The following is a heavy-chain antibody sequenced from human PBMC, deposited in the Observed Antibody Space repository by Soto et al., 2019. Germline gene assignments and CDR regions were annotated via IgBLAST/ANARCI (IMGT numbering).Heavy chain of an antibody. CDR1: GFTFSSFG. J-gene: IGHJ4*02. CDR2: TWYDGSND. CDR3: ARDSTYGSGSFFNA. V-gene: IGHV3-33*01. D-gene: IGHD3-10*01. Sequence: GGSLRLSCAASGFTFSSFGMHWVRHAPGKGLEWVAMTWYDGSNDYYADSVKGRFTISRDNSKNTLYLQMNSLRAEDTAVYYCARDSTYGSGSFFNAWGQGTLVTVSS.